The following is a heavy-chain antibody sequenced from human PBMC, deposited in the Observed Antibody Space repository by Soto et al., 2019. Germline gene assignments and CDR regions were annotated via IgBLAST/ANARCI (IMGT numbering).Heavy chain of an antibody. D-gene: IGHD3-16*01. V-gene: IGHV4-39*07. CDR1: GGSISSSSSY. J-gene: IGHJ6*03. CDR3: ARMPYDYIWGSYGNYYMDV. CDR2: IYYLGNT. Sequence: PSETLSLTCTVSGGSISSSSSYWGWIRQPPGKGLEWVGSIYYLGNTYYNPSLEGRVSISVDTSKNQFSLQLSSVTPADTAVYYCARMPYDYIWGSYGNYYMDVWGKGTTVTVSS.